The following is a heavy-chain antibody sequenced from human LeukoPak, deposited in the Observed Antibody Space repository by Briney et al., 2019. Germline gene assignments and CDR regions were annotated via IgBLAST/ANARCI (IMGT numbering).Heavy chain of an antibody. CDR1: GFTVSSNY. D-gene: IGHD3-22*01. J-gene: IGHJ4*02. CDR3: ARLRNGYYYY. Sequence: GGSLRLSCAASGFTVSSNYMSWVRQAPGKGLEWVSVIYSGGSTYYADSVKGRFTTSRDNSKNTLYLQMNSLRAEDTAVYYCARLRNGYYYYWGQGTLVTVSS. CDR2: IYSGGST. V-gene: IGHV3-53*01.